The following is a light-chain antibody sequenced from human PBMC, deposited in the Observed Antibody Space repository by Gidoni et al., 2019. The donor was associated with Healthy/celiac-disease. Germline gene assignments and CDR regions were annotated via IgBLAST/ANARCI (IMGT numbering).Light chain of an antibody. CDR3: GTWDSSLSVET. CDR1: SSNIGNNY. J-gene: IGLJ3*02. Sequence: QSVLTQPPSVSAAPGQKVTISCSGSSSNIGNNYVSWYQQLPGTAPKLLIYDNNKRPSGIPDRFSGSKSGTSATLGITGLQTGDEADYYCGTWDSSLSVETFGGGTKLTVL. V-gene: IGLV1-51*01. CDR2: DNN.